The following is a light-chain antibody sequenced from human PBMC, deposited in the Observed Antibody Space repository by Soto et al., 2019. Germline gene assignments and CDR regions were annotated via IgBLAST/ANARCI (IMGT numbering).Light chain of an antibody. CDR2: GAS. Sequence: DIVLTQSPGTLSLSPGERATLSFRATQTIIGNYLAWYQQKPGQAPRVLIHGASSRATGIPDRFSGSGSGTDFTLTISRLEPEDFAVYFCQQYGNTPPNAFGQGTKVDIK. V-gene: IGKV3-20*01. CDR1: QTIIGNY. CDR3: QQYGNTPPNA. J-gene: IGKJ2*01.